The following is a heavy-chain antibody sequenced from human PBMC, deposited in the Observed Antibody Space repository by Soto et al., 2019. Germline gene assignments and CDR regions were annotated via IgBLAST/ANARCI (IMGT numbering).Heavy chain of an antibody. CDR2: IYWNDDV. D-gene: IGHD3-10*01. CDR1: GFSLTDTGVG. V-gene: IGHV2-5*01. Sequence: QITLKESGPTLVNRTQTLTLTCTFSGFSLTDTGVGVGWIRQPPGKALEWLALIYWNDDVRYSPSLRSRLTITKDTSKNQVFLTMTNMDPVDTATFYCAHFPRGFSYGSFDYWGQGTQVTVFS. J-gene: IGHJ4*02. CDR3: AHFPRGFSYGSFDY.